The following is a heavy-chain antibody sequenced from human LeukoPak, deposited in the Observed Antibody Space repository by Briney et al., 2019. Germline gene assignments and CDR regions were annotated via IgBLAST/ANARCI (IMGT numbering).Heavy chain of an antibody. Sequence: SETLSLTCTVSGGSISSGSYYWGWIRQPPGKGLEWVASMYYSGTTFYSPSLKSRVTISVDTSKNQLSLKLGSVTAADTAVYYCARHPPRDGSAFDYWGQGTLVTVSS. CDR1: GGSISSGSYY. CDR2: MYYSGTT. J-gene: IGHJ4*02. CDR3: ARHPPRDGSAFDY. V-gene: IGHV4-39*01.